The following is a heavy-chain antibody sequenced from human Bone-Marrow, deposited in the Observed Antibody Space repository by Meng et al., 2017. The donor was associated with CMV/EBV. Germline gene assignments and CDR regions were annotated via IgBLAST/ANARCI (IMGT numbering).Heavy chain of an antibody. Sequence: QVQLVQCGVKVQKPGASVKVSCKASGYTFAGYYMHWGRQAPGQGLEWMGWINPNSGGTNYAQKFQGRVTMTRDTSISTAYMELSRLRSDDTAVYYCSYGSGSYYPIDYWGQGTLVTVSS. CDR3: SYGSGSYYPIDY. D-gene: IGHD3-10*01. V-gene: IGHV1-2*02. J-gene: IGHJ4*02. CDR2: INPNSGGT. CDR1: GYTFAGYY.